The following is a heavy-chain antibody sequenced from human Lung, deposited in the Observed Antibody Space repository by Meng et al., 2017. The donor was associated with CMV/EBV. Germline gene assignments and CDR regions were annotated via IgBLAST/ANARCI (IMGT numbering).Heavy chain of an antibody. V-gene: IGHV3-30*04. D-gene: IGHD6-19*01. Sequence: SCAASGFTFSSYAMHWVRQAPGKGLEWVAVISYDGSNKYYADSVKGRFTISRDNSKNTLYLQMNSLRAEDTAVYYCATMGTSSADPPNSGQGTLVTVSS. CDR2: ISYDGSNK. J-gene: IGHJ4*02. CDR1: GFTFSSYA. CDR3: ATMGTSSADPPN.